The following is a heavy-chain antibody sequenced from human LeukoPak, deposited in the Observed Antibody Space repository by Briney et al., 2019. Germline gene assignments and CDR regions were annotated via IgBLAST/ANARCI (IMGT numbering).Heavy chain of an antibody. J-gene: IGHJ4*02. Sequence: ASVKVSCKASGYTFTSYDINWVRQATGQGLEWMGWMNPNSGNTGYAQKFQGRVTMTRNTSISTAYMELSSLRSEDTAVYYCARAGSSGCYRDFDYWGQGTLVTVSS. CDR2: MNPNSGNT. CDR1: GYTFTSYD. CDR3: ARAGSSGCYRDFDY. V-gene: IGHV1-8*01. D-gene: IGHD3-22*01.